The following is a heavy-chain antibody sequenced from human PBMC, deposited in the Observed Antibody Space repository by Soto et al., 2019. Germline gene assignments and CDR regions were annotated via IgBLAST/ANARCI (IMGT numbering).Heavy chain of an antibody. CDR1: GFTFSNYP. V-gene: IGHV3-30*04. Sequence: QVHLAESGGGVVQPGRSLRLSCAASGFTFSNYPMNWVRQAPGKGLEWVAVISYDGNTKHYADSVKGRCTISRDNPRNTLDLQMNSLRVEDTAVYYCAREVSLGVAAAGYFDSWGQGAQVTVSS. CDR2: ISYDGNTK. CDR3: AREVSLGVAAAGYFDS. J-gene: IGHJ4*02. D-gene: IGHD6-25*01.